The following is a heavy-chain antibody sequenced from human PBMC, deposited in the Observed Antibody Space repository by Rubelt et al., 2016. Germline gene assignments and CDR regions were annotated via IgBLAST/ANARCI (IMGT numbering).Heavy chain of an antibody. CDR2: ISAYNGNT. J-gene: IGHJ4*02. D-gene: IGHD3-16*02. V-gene: IGHV1-18*01. Sequence: QVQLVQSGAEVKKPGASVKVSCKASGYTFTSYGISWVRQAPGQGLEWMGWISAYNGNTNYAQKLQGRVTMTTDTSTSTAYMERRSLRSDDTAVYYCARNLIMITFGGVIVPPDYWGQGTLVTVSS. CDR1: GYTFTSYG. CDR3: ARNLIMITFGGVIVPPDY.